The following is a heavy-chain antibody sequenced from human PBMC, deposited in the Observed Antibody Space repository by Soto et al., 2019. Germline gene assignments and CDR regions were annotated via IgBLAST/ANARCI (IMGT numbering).Heavy chain of an antibody. J-gene: IGHJ6*03. CDR3: AAVNYGSGSYSYYYYMDV. D-gene: IGHD3-10*01. CDR1: GFTFTSSA. Sequence: ASVKVSCKASGFTFTSSAMQWVRQARGQRLEWIGWIVVGSGNTYYAQKFQERVTITRDMSTSTAYMELSSLRSEDTAVYYCAAVNYGSGSYSYYYYMDVWGKGTTVTVSS. CDR2: IVVGSGNT. V-gene: IGHV1-58*02.